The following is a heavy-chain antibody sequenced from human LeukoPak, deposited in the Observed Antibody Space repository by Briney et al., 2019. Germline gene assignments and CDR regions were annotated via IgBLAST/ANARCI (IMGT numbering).Heavy chain of an antibody. CDR3: ARDTDNYGMDV. CDR1: GFTVRGNF. J-gene: IGHJ6*02. Sequence: GGSLRLSCAAPGFTVRGNFMSWVRQTPREGLGWVSVLYSGVSTYYADSVKDRFTVSRDNSKNTLYLQMNSLRAEDTAVYYCARDTDNYGMDVWGQGTTVTVSS. V-gene: IGHV3-66*01. CDR2: LYSGVST.